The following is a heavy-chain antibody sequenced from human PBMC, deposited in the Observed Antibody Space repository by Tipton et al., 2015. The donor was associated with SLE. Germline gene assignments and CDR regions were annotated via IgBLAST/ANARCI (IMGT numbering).Heavy chain of an antibody. CDR3: ARGGIVVVVAATQYFQH. J-gene: IGHJ1*01. D-gene: IGHD2-15*01. CDR2: INHSGST. V-gene: IGHV4-39*07. CDR1: GGSISSSSYY. Sequence: TLSLTCTVSGGSISSSSYYWSWIRQPPGKGLEWIGEINHSGSTNYNPSLKSRVTISVDTSKNQFSLKLSSVTAADTAVYYCARGGIVVVVAATQYFQHWGQGTLVTVSS.